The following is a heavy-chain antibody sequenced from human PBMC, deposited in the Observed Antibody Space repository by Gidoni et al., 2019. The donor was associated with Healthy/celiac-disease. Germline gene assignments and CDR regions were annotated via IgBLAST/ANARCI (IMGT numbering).Heavy chain of an antibody. CDR3: ARSYYYGSGTEGGMDV. D-gene: IGHD3-10*01. Sequence: EVQLVASGGGLVQPGGSLRLSCAASGFPFSSYDMHWVRQATGEGLEWVSAIGTAGDTYYPGSVKGRFTISRENAKNSLYLQMNSLRAGDTAVYYCARSYYYGSGTEGGMDVWGQGTTVTVSS. CDR1: GFPFSSYD. V-gene: IGHV3-13*01. CDR2: IGTAGDT. J-gene: IGHJ6*02.